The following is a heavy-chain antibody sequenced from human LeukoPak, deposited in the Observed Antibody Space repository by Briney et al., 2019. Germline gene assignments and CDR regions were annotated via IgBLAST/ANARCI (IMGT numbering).Heavy chain of an antibody. Sequence: SVKVSCKASGGTFSSYAISWVRQAPGQGLEWMGGIIPIFGTANYAQKFQGRVTITTDESTSTAYMELSSLRSEDTAVYYCARGPAVAGRTRYSYMDGWGKGTTVTVSS. V-gene: IGHV1-69*05. J-gene: IGHJ6*03. CDR1: GGTFSSYA. CDR3: ARGPAVAGRTRYSYMDG. D-gene: IGHD6-19*01. CDR2: IIPIFGTA.